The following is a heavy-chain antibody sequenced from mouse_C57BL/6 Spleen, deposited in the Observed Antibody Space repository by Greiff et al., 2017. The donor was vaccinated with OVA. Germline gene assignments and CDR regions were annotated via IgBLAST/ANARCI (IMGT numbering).Heavy chain of an antibody. V-gene: IGHV1-42*01. CDR1: GYSFTGYY. CDR2: INPSTGGT. J-gene: IGHJ4*01. D-gene: IGHD4-1*01. Sequence: EVQLQQSGPELVKPGASVKISCKASGYSFTGYYMNWVKQSPEKSLEWIGEINPSTGGTTYNQKFKAKATLTVDKSSSTAYMQLKSLTSEDSAVYYCARELGRDYYAMDYWGQGTSVTVSS. CDR3: ARELGRDYYAMDY.